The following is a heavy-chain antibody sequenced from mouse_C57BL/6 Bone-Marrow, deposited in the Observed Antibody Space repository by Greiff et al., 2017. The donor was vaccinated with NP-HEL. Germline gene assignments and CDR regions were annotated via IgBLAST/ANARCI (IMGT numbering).Heavy chain of an antibody. CDR1: GYTFTSYG. J-gene: IGHJ2*01. CDR2: IYPRSGNT. CDR3: ASPPVDY. Sequence: VQLQQSGAELARPGASVKLSCKASGYTFTSYGISWVKQRTGQGLEWIGEIYPRSGNTYYNEKFKGKATLTADKSSSTAYMELRSLTSEDSAVYFCASPPVDYWGQGTTLTVSS. V-gene: IGHV1-81*01.